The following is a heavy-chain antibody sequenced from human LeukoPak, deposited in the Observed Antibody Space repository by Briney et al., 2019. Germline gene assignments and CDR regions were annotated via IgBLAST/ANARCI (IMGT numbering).Heavy chain of an antibody. CDR1: GGSISSSSYY. CDR3: ARQGVCYFDY. D-gene: IGHD3-10*01. Sequence: SETLSLTCTVSGGSISSSSYYWGWIRQPPGKGLEWIGSIYYSGSTYYNPSLKSRVTISVDTSKNQFSLKLSSVTAADTAVYYCARQGVCYFDYWGQGTLVTVSS. CDR2: IYYSGST. J-gene: IGHJ4*02. V-gene: IGHV4-39*01.